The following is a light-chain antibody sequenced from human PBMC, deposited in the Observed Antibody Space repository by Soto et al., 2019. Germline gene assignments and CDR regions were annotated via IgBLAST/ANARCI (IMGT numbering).Light chain of an antibody. Sequence: QSALTQPASVSGSPGQSITISCSGTSSNIGGYNIVSWYQQHPGKAPKVVIYEGVKRPSGVSDRFSGSTSVVTASLTISGLQAEDEAEYYCCSYVGATTYVFGSGTKVTVL. CDR1: SSNIGGYNI. CDR3: CSYVGATTYV. CDR2: EGV. V-gene: IGLV2-23*01. J-gene: IGLJ1*01.